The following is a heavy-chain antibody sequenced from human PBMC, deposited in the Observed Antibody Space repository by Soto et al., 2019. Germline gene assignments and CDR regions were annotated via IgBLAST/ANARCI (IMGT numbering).Heavy chain of an antibody. Sequence: SETLSLTCTVSGGSISSGHYWSWIRQHPGKGLEWIGYIYYSGSTYYNPSLKSRVTISIDTSKNQFSLKLSSVTAADTAVYYCAREVPAPCYFDYWGQGTLVTVSS. CDR1: GGSISSGHY. CDR3: AREVPAPCYFDY. J-gene: IGHJ4*02. CDR2: IYYSGST. V-gene: IGHV4-31*03.